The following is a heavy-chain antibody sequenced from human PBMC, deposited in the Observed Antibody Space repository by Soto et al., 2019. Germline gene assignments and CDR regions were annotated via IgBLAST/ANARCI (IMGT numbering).Heavy chain of an antibody. CDR1: GFTFGDYA. CDR3: TRDGGSSRFNY. D-gene: IGHD2-15*01. J-gene: IGHJ4*02. Sequence: SLKIGCKASGFTFGDYAMSWFHQAPGKGRGWVGFIRSNAYGGTTEYAASVKGRFTISRDDSKSIAYLQMNSLKTEDTAVYYCTRDGGSSRFNYWGQGTRVTVS. V-gene: IGHV3-49*03. CDR2: IRSNAYGGTT.